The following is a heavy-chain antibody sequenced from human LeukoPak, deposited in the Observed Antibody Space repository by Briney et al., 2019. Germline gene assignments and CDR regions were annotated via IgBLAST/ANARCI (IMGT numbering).Heavy chain of an antibody. CDR2: IKSQTDGGTT. Sequence: PGGSLRLSCAASGFTFSNAWMSWVRQAPGKGLEWVGRIKSQTDGGTTDYAAPVKGRFTISRDDSKNTLYLQMNSLKTEDTAVYYCTTDGRGGLWSGYYWGQGTLVTVSS. CDR1: GFTFSNAW. CDR3: TTDGRGGLWSGYY. J-gene: IGHJ4*02. D-gene: IGHD3-3*01. V-gene: IGHV3-15*01.